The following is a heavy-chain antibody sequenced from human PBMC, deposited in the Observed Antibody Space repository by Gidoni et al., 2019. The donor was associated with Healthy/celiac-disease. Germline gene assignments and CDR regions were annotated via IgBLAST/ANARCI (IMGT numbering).Heavy chain of an antibody. CDR2: INPNSGGT. CDR3: AREGPRGELPDY. D-gene: IGHD1-26*01. J-gene: IGHJ4*02. V-gene: IGHV1-2*02. Sequence: QVQLVQSGAEVKKPGASVKVSCKASGYTFTGYYMHWVRQAPGQGLEWMGWINPNSGGTNYAQKVQGRVTMTRDTSISTAYMELSRLRSDDTAVYYCAREGPRGELPDYWGQGTLVTVSS. CDR1: GYTFTGYY.